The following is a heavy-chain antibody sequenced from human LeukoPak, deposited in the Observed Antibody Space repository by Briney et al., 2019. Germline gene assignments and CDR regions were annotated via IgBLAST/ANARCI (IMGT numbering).Heavy chain of an antibody. Sequence: PGGSLRLSCAASGFTFSSYAMSWVRQAPGKGLEWVSAISGSGGSAYYADPVKGRFTISRDNSKNTLYLQMNSLRAEDTAVYYCAKHRRYSSSWFDYWGQGTLVTVSS. CDR1: GFTFSSYA. D-gene: IGHD6-13*01. J-gene: IGHJ4*02. CDR3: AKHRRYSSSWFDY. V-gene: IGHV3-23*01. CDR2: ISGSGGSA.